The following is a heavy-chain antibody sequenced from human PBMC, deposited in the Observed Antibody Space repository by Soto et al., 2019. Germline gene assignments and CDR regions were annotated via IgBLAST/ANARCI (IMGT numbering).Heavy chain of an antibody. V-gene: IGHV3-21*01. CDR2: ITRDSNHI. D-gene: IGHD3-16*01. J-gene: IGHJ5*02. CDR3: ARDPNNGSWGWLAP. Sequence: GGSLRLSCAASGFTFSAYTINWVRQAPGKGLEWVASITRDSNHIYFADSVKGRFTLSRDNGKNSVFLQMNSLRAEDTAVYFCARDPNNGSWGWLAPWGRGALATVSS. CDR1: GFTFSAYT.